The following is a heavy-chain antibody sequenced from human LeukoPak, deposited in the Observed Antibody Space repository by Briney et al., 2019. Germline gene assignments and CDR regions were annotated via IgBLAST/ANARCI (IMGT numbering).Heavy chain of an antibody. V-gene: IGHV1-2*06. J-gene: IGHJ5*02. Sequence: ASVKVSCKASGYTFTGYYIHWVRQAPGQGLEWMGRINPDSGGTNYAQKFQGRVTMTRDTSITTAYMELRSLRSDDTAVYYCARDLDWFDPWGQGTLVTVYS. CDR2: INPDSGGT. CDR1: GYTFTGYY. CDR3: ARDLDWFDP.